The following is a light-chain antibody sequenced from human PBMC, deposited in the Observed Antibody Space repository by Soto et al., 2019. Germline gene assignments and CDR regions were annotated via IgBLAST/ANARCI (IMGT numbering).Light chain of an antibody. V-gene: IGKV3-15*01. Sequence: EIVMTQSPATLSVSPGERVTLSCRASQSVSSDLAWYQQKPGQAPRLLIYGASTRATGIPARFSGSGSGTEFTLTISSLQSEDFAVYYCHQRQSWPRTFGQGTKVDI. CDR3: HQRQSWPRT. CDR2: GAS. CDR1: QSVSSD. J-gene: IGKJ1*01.